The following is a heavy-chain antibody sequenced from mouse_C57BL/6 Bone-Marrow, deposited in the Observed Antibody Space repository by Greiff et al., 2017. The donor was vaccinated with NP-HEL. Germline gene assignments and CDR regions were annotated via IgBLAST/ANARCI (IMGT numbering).Heavy chain of an antibody. CDR3: ATPCDYGSGDFDY. Sequence: VQLQQSGAELVKPGASVKLSCKASGYTFTSYDINWVKQRPGQGLEWIGWIYTGDGSTKYNEKLKGKATLTLDTSSSTAYIELHRLTSEDSAVYFCATPCDYGSGDFDYWGQGTTLTVSS. CDR1: GYTFTSYD. CDR2: IYTGDGST. J-gene: IGHJ2*01. D-gene: IGHD1-1*01. V-gene: IGHV1-85*01.